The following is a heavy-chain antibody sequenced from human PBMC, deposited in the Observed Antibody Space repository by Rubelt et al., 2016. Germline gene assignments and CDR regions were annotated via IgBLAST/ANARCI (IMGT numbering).Heavy chain of an antibody. Sequence: GKGLEWIGSIYYSGSTYYSPSLKSRVTISVDTSKNQFSLKLSSVTAADTAVYYCARTGDRSYYYGMDVWGQGTTVTVSS. CDR2: IYYSGST. J-gene: IGHJ6*02. V-gene: IGHV4-39*01. CDR3: ARTGDRSYYYGMDV. D-gene: IGHD7-27*01.